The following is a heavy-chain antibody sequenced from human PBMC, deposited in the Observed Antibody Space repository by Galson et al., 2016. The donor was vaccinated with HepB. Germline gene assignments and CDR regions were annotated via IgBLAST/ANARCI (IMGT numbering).Heavy chain of an antibody. D-gene: IGHD6-19*01. CDR2: IYSGGDT. J-gene: IGHJ1*01. CDR1: GFTVSSNY. CDR3: TKLGGWYGGGYFQH. V-gene: IGHV3-53*01. Sequence: SLRLSCAASGFTVSSNYMSWVRQAPGKGLEWVSVIYSGGDTFYADSVKGRFTISRDKSKNTMYLQMNSLRAEDTAVYYCTKLGGWYGGGYFQHWGQGSLVTGSS.